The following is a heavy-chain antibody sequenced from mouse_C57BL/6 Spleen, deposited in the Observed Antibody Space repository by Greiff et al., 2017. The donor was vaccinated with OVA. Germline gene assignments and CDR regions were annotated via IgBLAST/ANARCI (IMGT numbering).Heavy chain of an antibody. Sequence: QVQLQQPGAELVKPGASVKMSCKASGYTFTSYWITWVKQRPGQGLEWIGDIYPGSGSTNYNEKFKSKATLTVDTSSSTAYMQLSSLTSEDSAVYYCARKDDGYYLWYAMDYWGQGTSVTVSS. CDR2: IYPGSGST. D-gene: IGHD2-3*01. CDR1: GYTFTSYW. J-gene: IGHJ4*01. V-gene: IGHV1-55*01. CDR3: ARKDDGYYLWYAMDY.